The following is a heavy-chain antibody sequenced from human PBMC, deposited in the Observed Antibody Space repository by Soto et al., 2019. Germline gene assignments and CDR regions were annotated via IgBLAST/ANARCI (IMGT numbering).Heavy chain of an antibody. CDR3: ARKGDTYYYAMDV. J-gene: IGHJ6*02. CDR2: IFSNDEE. D-gene: IGHD1-26*01. Sequence: GSGPTLVNPTETLTLTCAVSGFSLSNAKMGVSWIRQPPGKALEWLAHIFSNDEESYSTSLKSRLTISKDTSKSQVVLTMTDMDPVDTATYYCARKGDTYYYAMDVWGHGITVTVSS. CDR1: GFSLSNAKMG. V-gene: IGHV2-26*01.